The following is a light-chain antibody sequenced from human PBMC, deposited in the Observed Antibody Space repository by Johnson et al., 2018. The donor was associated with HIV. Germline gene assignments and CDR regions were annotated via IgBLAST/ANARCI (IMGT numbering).Light chain of an antibody. CDR2: DNN. J-gene: IGLJ1*01. CDR1: SSNVGSSF. CDR3: GTWGSRLSTNYV. Sequence: QSVLTQPPSVSAAPGQTVTISCSGSSSNVGSSFVSWYRQVPGTAPKLLIYDNNKRPSGIPDRFSGSKSGTSATLGITGLQTGDEADYYCGTWGSRLSTNYVFGTGTKVTVL. V-gene: IGLV1-51*01.